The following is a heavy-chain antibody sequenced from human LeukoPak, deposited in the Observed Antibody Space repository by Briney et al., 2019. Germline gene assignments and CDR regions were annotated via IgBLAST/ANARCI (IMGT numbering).Heavy chain of an antibody. V-gene: IGHV4-59*01. CDR3: ARDLGLYSSSAAGMDV. Sequence: SETLSLTCTVSGGSISSYYWSWLRQPPGKGLEWIGYIYYGGSTNYNPSLKSRVTISVDTSKNQFSLKLSSVTAADTAVYYCARDLGLYSSSAAGMDVWGQGTTVTVSS. D-gene: IGHD6-13*01. J-gene: IGHJ6*02. CDR2: IYYGGST. CDR1: GGSISSYY.